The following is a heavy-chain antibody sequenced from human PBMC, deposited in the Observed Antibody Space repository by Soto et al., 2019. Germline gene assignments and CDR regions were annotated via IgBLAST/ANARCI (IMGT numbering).Heavy chain of an antibody. CDR2: MNPNSGNT. CDR1: GYTFTSYD. V-gene: IGHV1-8*01. D-gene: IGHD2-2*01. Sequence: ASVKVSCKTSGYTFTSYDINWVRQATGQGLEWMGWMNPNSGNTGYAQKFQGRVTMTRSTSISTAYMELSSLRSEDQAVYYCARGVGYCNSTTCRKWFDPWGQGTLVTVSS. J-gene: IGHJ5*02. CDR3: ARGVGYCNSTTCRKWFDP.